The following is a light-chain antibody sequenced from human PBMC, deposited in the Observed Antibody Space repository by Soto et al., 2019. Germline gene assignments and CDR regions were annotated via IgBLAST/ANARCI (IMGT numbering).Light chain of an antibody. Sequence: QSALTQPRSGSGSPGQSVTLSCTGTSSDVGGYHYVSLYQHHPGKAPKIIMYDVNKRTSGVPDRFSGSKSGNTASLTISGLQTEDEADYYCYSYAGSYTLVFGGGTKLTVL. CDR2: DVN. J-gene: IGLJ2*01. CDR1: SSDVGGYHY. V-gene: IGLV2-11*01. CDR3: YSYAGSYTLV.